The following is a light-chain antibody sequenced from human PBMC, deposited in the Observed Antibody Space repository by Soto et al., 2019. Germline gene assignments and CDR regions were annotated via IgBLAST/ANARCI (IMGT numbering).Light chain of an antibody. CDR2: WAS. V-gene: IGKV4-1*01. J-gene: IGKJ3*01. CDR3: QQYYSLPFT. Sequence: DIVMTQSPDSLAVSLGERATINCKSSQTVFYSSNNKNYLAWYQQKPGQPPKLLIYWASTRESGVPDRFSGIGSRTDVTLTLSSLQAEYVAVYYCQQYYSLPFTFGPGTKVDIK. CDR1: QTVFYSSNNKNY.